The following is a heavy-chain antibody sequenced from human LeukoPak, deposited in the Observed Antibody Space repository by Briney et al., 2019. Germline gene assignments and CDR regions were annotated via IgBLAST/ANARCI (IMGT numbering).Heavy chain of an antibody. J-gene: IGHJ6*02. CDR2: IKQDGSEK. CDR1: GFTVSSNY. D-gene: IGHD2-15*01. Sequence: GGSLRLSCAASGFTVSSNYMSWVRQAPGKGLEWVANIKQDGSEKYYLDSVKGRLTISRDNAKNSLYLQMNSLRAEDTAVYYCARVRYCSGGSCYFPYYYGMDVWGQGTTVTVSS. V-gene: IGHV3-7*03. CDR3: ARVRYCSGGSCYFPYYYGMDV.